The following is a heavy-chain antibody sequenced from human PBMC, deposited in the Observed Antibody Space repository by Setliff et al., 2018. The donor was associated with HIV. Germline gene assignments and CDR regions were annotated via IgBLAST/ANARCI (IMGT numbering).Heavy chain of an antibody. CDR2: IYYSGST. Sequence: SETLSLTCTVSGGSISSYYWSWIRQPPGKGLEWIGYIYYSGSTNYNPSLKSRVTISVDTSKNQFSLKLSSVTAADTAVYYCAREGYSSSWNYYYYMDVWGKGTTVTVSS. CDR3: AREGYSSSWNYYYYMDV. V-gene: IGHV4-59*12. CDR1: GGSISSYY. D-gene: IGHD6-13*01. J-gene: IGHJ6*03.